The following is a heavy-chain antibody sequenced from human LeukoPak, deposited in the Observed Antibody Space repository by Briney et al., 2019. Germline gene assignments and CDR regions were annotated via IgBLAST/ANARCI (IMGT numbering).Heavy chain of an antibody. J-gene: IGHJ6*02. CDR1: GLTFSSYG. CDR2: ISYDGSNK. V-gene: IGHV3-30*18. CDR3: AKDVSPHFNYGSVIDLSAGYYGMDV. Sequence: PGRSLRLSCAASGLTFSSYGMHWVRQAPGKGLEWVAVISYDGSNKYYADSVKGRFTISRDNSKNTLYLQMNSLRAEDTAVYYCAKDVSPHFNYGSVIDLSAGYYGMDVWGQGTTVTVSS. D-gene: IGHD3-10*01.